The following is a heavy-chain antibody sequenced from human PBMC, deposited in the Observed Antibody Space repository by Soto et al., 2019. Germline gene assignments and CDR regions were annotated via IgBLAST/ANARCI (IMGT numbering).Heavy chain of an antibody. CDR2: IYYSGST. CDR1: GGSISSSSYY. Sequence: SETLSLTCTVSGGSISSSSYYWVWIRQPPGKGLEGIGSIYYSGSTYYTPSLKSRVTISVDTSKNQFSLRRSSVTAAATAVYYCARHSGPGGGAYYDFWSGYYRDYYYSIDVWGKGTTVTVSS. J-gene: IGHJ6*03. V-gene: IGHV4-39*01. CDR3: ARHSGPGGGAYYDFWSGYYRDYYYSIDV. D-gene: IGHD3-3*01.